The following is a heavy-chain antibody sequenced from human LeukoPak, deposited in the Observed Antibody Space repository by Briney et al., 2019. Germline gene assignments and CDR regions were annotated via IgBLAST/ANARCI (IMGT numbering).Heavy chain of an antibody. Sequence: PSETLSLTCTVSGYSISSGYYWGWIRQPPGKGLEWIGSIYHSGSTYYNPSLKGRVTISVDTSKNQFSLKLSSVTAADTAVYYCARVVGEYYMDVWGKGTTVTVSS. J-gene: IGHJ6*03. CDR2: IYHSGST. V-gene: IGHV4-38-2*02. CDR1: GYSISSGYY. D-gene: IGHD2-2*01. CDR3: ARVVGEYYMDV.